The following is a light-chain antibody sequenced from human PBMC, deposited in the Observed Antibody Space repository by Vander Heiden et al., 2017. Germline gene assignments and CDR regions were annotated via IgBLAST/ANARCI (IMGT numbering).Light chain of an antibody. CDR2: QDT. Sequence: SYELTQAPSVSVSPGQTASVTCSGDKLGEKYVYWYQQKAGQSPVLVIYQDTKRPSGIPERLSGSNSGNTATLTISGTQAIDEADYYCQAWDSSTAVVFGGGTKLTVL. CDR3: QAWDSSTAVV. V-gene: IGLV3-1*01. J-gene: IGLJ2*01. CDR1: KLGEKY.